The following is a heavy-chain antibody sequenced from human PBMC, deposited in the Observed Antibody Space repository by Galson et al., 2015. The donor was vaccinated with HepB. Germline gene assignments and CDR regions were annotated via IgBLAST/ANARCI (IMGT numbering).Heavy chain of an antibody. V-gene: IGHV1-46*01. CDR1: GYTFTSYY. Sequence: SVKVSCKASGYTFTSYYMHWVRQAPGQGLEWMGIINPSGGSTSYAQKFQGRVTMTRDTSTSTVYMGLSSLRSEDTAVYYCAREGSGSYSNYYYYYMDVWGKGTTVTVSS. J-gene: IGHJ6*03. CDR2: INPSGGST. D-gene: IGHD1-26*01. CDR3: AREGSGSYSNYYYYYMDV.